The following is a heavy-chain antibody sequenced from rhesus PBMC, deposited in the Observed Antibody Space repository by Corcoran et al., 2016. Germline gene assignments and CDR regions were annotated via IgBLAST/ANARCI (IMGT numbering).Heavy chain of an antibody. Sequence: QVQLVQSGAEVKQPGASVKVSCKTSGYTFTNYGMNWVGQAQGQRLEWMGGINTATGNPTYAQGFKERLTFSMAASISMAYLLISSLQAEDTAVYYCARRGFDYWGQGVLVTVSS. CDR1: GYTFTNYG. V-gene: IGHV7-114*01. J-gene: IGHJ4*01. CDR3: ARRGFDY. CDR2: INTATGNP.